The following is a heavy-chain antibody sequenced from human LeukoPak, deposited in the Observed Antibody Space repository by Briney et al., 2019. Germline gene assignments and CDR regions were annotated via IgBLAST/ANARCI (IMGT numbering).Heavy chain of an antibody. Sequence: ASVKVSCKASGYTFTGYYMHWVRQAPGQGLEWMGRINPNSGGTNYAQKFQGRVTMTRDTSISTAYMELSRLRSDDTAVYYCARYSGSYSSFDYWGQGTLVTVSS. J-gene: IGHJ4*02. V-gene: IGHV1-2*06. D-gene: IGHD1-26*01. CDR2: INPNSGGT. CDR3: ARYSGSYSSFDY. CDR1: GYTFTGYY.